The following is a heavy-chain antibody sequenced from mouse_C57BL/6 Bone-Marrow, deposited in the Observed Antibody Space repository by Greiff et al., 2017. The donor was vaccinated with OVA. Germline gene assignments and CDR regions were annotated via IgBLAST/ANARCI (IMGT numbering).Heavy chain of an antibody. CDR1: GYTFTSYW. CDR3: AIYGYDEDY. CDR2: INPSDSDT. V-gene: IGHV1-74*01. Sequence: QVQLQQPGADLVKPGASVKVSCKASGYTFTSYWMNWVKQRPGQGLEWIGRINPSDSDTNYNQKFKGKATLTVDQSSSTAIMQLSSLTSEDYEFYCCAIYGYDEDYWGKGTTLTVSS. D-gene: IGHD2-2*01. J-gene: IGHJ2*01.